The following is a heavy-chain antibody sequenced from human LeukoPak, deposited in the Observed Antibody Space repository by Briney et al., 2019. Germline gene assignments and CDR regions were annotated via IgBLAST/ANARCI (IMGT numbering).Heavy chain of an antibody. J-gene: IGHJ4*02. CDR3: AREGNYYDSSGYDAVYYFDY. D-gene: IGHD3-22*01. CDR1: GVSISSYY. V-gene: IGHV4-59*01. CDR2: IYYSGST. Sequence: SETLSLTCTVSGVSISSYYWSWIRQPPGKGLEWIGYIYYSGSTNYNPSLKSRVTISVDTSKNQFSLKLSSVTAADTAVYYCAREGNYYDSSGYDAVYYFDYWGQGTLVTVSS.